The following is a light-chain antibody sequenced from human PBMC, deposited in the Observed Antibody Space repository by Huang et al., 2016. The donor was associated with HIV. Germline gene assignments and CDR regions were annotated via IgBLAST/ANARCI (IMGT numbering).Light chain of an antibody. CDR1: QGLGNY. V-gene: IGKV1-16*02. Sequence: DIQMTQSPSSMSASLGDRVTITCRASQGLGNYLAWFQQKPGQAPKSLIFAASSLQRGVTSKFSGSGCGTEFTLTISRLQPDDFATYYCQQYSSYPWTFGQGTKVEIK. CDR3: QQYSSYPWT. CDR2: AAS. J-gene: IGKJ1*01.